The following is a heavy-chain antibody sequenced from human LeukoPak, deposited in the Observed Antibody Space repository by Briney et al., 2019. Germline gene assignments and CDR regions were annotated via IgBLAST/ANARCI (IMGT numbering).Heavy chain of an antibody. Sequence: SETLSLTCTVPGGSISSYYWSWIRQPPGKGLEWIGYIYYSGSTNYNPSLKSRVTISVDTSKNQFSLKLSSVTAADTAVYYCARDSGSGNYEGWGQGTLVTVSS. V-gene: IGHV4-59*01. CDR3: ARDSGSGNYEG. CDR1: GGSISSYY. D-gene: IGHD3-10*01. CDR2: IYYSGST. J-gene: IGHJ4*02.